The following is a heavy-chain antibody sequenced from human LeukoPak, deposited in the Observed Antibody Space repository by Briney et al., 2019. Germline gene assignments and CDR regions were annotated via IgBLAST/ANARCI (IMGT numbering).Heavy chain of an antibody. CDR3: ASRGDSDFRID. CDR1: GYSFTSYW. CDR2: IYPGDSDT. V-gene: IGHV5-51*01. J-gene: IGHJ4*02. Sequence: GESLKISCKGSGYSFTSYWIGWVRQMPGKGLEWMGIIYPGDSDTRYSPSFQGQVTISADKSISTAYLQWNSLEASDSAIYYCASRGDSDFRIDWGQGTLVTVSS. D-gene: IGHD2-21*02.